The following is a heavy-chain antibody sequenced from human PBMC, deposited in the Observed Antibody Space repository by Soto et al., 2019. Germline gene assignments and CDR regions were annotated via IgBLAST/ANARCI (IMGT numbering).Heavy chain of an antibody. CDR1: GYRFTSYW. V-gene: IGHV5-10-1*01. CDR3: VRTGSGSYWDY. CDR2: IDPSDSYT. D-gene: IGHD3-10*01. J-gene: IGHJ4*02. Sequence: EVQLVQSGAEVKKPGESLRISCKGSGYRFTSYWITWVRQMPGKGLEWMGRIDPSDSYTSYSPSFQGHVTISTDKSINTASLQWSSLKASDTAIYYCVRTGSGSYWDYWGQGTLVTVSS.